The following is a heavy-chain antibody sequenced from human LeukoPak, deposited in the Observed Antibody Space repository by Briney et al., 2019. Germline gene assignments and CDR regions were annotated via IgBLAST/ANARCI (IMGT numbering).Heavy chain of an antibody. V-gene: IGHV3-30*04. Sequence: GGSLRLSCAASGFTFSSYVMHWVRQAPGKGLEWEAIISYDGSNEYYADSVKGRFTISRDNAKNSLYLQMNSLRAEDTAVYYCAELGITMIGGVWGKGTTVTISS. J-gene: IGHJ6*04. CDR1: GFTFSSYV. D-gene: IGHD3-10*02. CDR2: ISYDGSNE. CDR3: AELGITMIGGV.